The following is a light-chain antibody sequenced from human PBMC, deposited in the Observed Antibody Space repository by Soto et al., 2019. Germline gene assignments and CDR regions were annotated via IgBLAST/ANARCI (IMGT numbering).Light chain of an antibody. CDR3: QQHNSSPWT. CDR1: QSIDNW. CDR2: EAS. Sequence: DIQMTQSPSTLSASVGDRVTITCRASQSIDNWLAWYQQKPGKAPKLLIYEASTLESGVPSRFSGSGSGTELTLTISSLQTEDSPTYYCQQHNSSPWTFGQGTKVDIK. V-gene: IGKV1-5*03. J-gene: IGKJ1*01.